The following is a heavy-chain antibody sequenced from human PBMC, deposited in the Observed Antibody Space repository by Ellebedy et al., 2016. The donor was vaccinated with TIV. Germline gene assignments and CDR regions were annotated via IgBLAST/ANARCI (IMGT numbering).Heavy chain of an antibody. V-gene: IGHV4-39*07. J-gene: IGHJ6*02. CDR2: IYYSGST. CDR1: GGSISSSSYY. D-gene: IGHD3-10*01. CDR3: ARGGLANMVRGWRYYYYYYGMDV. Sequence: SETLSLTXTVSGGSISSSSYYWGWIRQPPGKGLEWIGSIYYSGSTYYNPSLKSRVTISVDTSKNQFSLKLSSVTAADTAVYYCARGGLANMVRGWRYYYYYYGMDVWGQGTTVTVSS.